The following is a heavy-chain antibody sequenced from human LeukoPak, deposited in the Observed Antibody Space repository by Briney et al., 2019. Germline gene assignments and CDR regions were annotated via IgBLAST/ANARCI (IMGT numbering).Heavy chain of an antibody. J-gene: IGHJ5*02. V-gene: IGHV4-61*05. CDR1: GGSISSSSYY. Sequence: SETLSLTCTVSGGSISSSSYYWGWIRQPPGKGLGWIGYIYYSGSTNYNPSLKSRVTISVDTSKNQFSLKLSSVTAADTAVYYCARGGHNWFDPWGQGTLVTVSS. CDR2: IYYSGST. D-gene: IGHD2-15*01. CDR3: ARGGHNWFDP.